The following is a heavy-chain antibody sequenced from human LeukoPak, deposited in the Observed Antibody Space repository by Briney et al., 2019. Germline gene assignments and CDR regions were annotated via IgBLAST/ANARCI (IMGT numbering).Heavy chain of an antibody. Sequence: SVKVSCKASGGTFSSYAINWVRQAPGQGLEWMGGIIPIFGATNYAQKFQGRVTITADESTGTAYMELSSLRSEDTAVYYCAGAREFSSSSGRAYYFDFWGQGTLVAVSS. J-gene: IGHJ4*02. CDR3: AGAREFSSSSGRAYYFDF. CDR2: IIPIFGAT. CDR1: GGTFSSYA. V-gene: IGHV1-69*01. D-gene: IGHD6-6*01.